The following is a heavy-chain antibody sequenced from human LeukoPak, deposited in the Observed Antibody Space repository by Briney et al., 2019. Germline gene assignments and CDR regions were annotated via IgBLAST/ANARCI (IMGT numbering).Heavy chain of an antibody. Sequence: SETLSLTCTVSGGSISSGGYYWSWIRQPPGKGLEWIGYIYHSGSTYYNPSLKSRVTISVDRSKNQFSLKLSSVTAADTAVYYCARDRGYYGSGSSLNWFDPWGQGTLDTVSS. V-gene: IGHV4-30-2*01. J-gene: IGHJ5*02. D-gene: IGHD3-10*01. CDR2: IYHSGST. CDR3: ARDRGYYGSGSSLNWFDP. CDR1: GGSISSGGYY.